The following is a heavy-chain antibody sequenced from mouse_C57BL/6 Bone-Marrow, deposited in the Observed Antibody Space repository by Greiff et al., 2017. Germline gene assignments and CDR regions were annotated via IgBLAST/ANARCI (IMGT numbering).Heavy chain of an antibody. CDR3: ALITTEEKGNFDY. Sequence: EVQLQQSGTVLARPGASVKMSCKTSGYTFTSYWMHWVKQRPGQGLEWIGAIYPGNSDTSYNQKFKGKAKLTAVTSASTAYMELSSLTNEDSAVYSCALITTEEKGNFDYWGQGTTPTVSS. CDR2: IYPGNSDT. D-gene: IGHD1-1*01. J-gene: IGHJ2*01. CDR1: GYTFTSYW. V-gene: IGHV1-5*01.